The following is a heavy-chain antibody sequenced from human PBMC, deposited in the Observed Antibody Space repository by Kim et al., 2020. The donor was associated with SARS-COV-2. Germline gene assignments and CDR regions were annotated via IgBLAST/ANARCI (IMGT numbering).Heavy chain of an antibody. J-gene: IGHJ4*02. D-gene: IGHD2-21*02. CDR1: GFTFSDYT. V-gene: IGHV3-23*01. CDR2: VYGTGGDT. Sequence: LSLTCAASGFTFSDYTMAWVRQAPGKGLEWVSAVYGTGGDTFYADSVKGRFTISRDNSKNTLYLQMNSLRAEDTAVYYCAKRDGNHYFDYWGQGTLVTVSS. CDR3: AKRDGNHYFDY.